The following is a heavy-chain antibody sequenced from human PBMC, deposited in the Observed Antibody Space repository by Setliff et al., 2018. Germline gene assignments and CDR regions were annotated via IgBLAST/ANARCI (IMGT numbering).Heavy chain of an antibody. J-gene: IGHJ6*02. CDR3: ARARPATIAGVVPGVADFGIDV. CDR2: INHSGIT. CDR1: GGSLSNYY. D-gene: IGHD2-2*01. V-gene: IGHV4-34*01. Sequence: SETLSLTCTVYGGSLSNYYWSWVRQPPGKGPEWIVEINHSGITNYNPSLQSRVTISVDMSKNQFSLTLSSVTAADTAVYYCARARPATIAGVVPGVADFGIDVWGQGTTVTVSS.